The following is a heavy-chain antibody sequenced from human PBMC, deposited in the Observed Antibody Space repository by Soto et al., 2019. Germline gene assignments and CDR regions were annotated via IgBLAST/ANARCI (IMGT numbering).Heavy chain of an antibody. J-gene: IGHJ5*02. D-gene: IGHD6-13*01. CDR2: IYPGDSDT. CDR3: AIFPAAGWNCFDP. V-gene: IGHV5-51*01. Sequence: GESLKISCKGSGYSFTSYWIAWVRQMPGKGLEWMGIIYPGDSDTRYSPSFQGQVTISADKSISTAYLQWSSLKASDTAMYYCAIFPAAGWNCFDPGGQGTLVTVSS. CDR1: GYSFTSYW.